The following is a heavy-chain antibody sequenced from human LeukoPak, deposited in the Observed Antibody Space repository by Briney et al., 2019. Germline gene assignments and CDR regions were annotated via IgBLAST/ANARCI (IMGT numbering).Heavy chain of an antibody. CDR2: IYSSGST. V-gene: IGHV4-4*07. CDR1: GDSISSYH. J-gene: IGHJ4*02. Sequence: SETLSLTCTVSGDSISSYHWSWVRQPAGKGLEWIGRIYSSGSTNYNPSLKSRVTMSIDTSKNQFSLKLNSVTAADTAVYYCARVRGPRDISIDYWGQGTLVTVSS. D-gene: IGHD3-10*01. CDR3: ARVRGPRDISIDY.